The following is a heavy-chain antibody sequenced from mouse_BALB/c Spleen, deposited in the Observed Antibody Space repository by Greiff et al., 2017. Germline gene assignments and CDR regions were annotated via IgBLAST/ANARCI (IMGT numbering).Heavy chain of an antibody. CDR1: GFTFTDYY. V-gene: IGHV7-3*02. CDR3: ARESPYGSSSWFAY. CDR2: IRNKANGYTT. Sequence: EVQGVESGGGLVQPGGSLRLSCATSGFTFTDYYMSWVRQPPGKALEWLGFIRNKANGYTTEYSASVKGRFTISRDNSQSILYLQMNTLRAEDSATYYCARESPYGSSSWFAYWGQGTLVTVSA. J-gene: IGHJ3*01. D-gene: IGHD1-1*01.